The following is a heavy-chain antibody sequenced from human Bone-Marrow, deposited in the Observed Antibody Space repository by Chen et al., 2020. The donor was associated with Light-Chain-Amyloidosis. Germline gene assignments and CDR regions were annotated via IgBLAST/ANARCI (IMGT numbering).Heavy chain of an antibody. Sequence: QVQLVESGGGAVQPGGFLRLSCAASGFTFSSYGIHWVRQAPGKGLQWVAFIRYDGSIKYYADSVKGRFTISRDNSKNTLYLEMNSLRAEDTAVYYFANTGGAVNPYFYYYYMDVWGRGTTVTVSS. D-gene: IGHD3-10*01. V-gene: IGHV3-30*02. CDR1: GFTFSSYG. CDR3: ANTGGAVNPYFYYYYMDV. J-gene: IGHJ6*03. CDR2: IRYDGSIK.